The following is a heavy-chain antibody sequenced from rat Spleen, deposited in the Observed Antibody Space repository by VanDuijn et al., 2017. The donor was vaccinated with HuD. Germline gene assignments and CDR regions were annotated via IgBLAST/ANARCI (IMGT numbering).Heavy chain of an antibody. V-gene: IGHV5-25*01. CDR2: ISTGGSNT. J-gene: IGHJ2*01. CDR1: GFSFSNYY. Sequence: EVQLVESGGGLVPPGRSMKFSCAALGFSFSNYYMAWVRQAPTKGLEWVASISTGGSNTYYRDSVKGRFTISRDNAKSTLYRQMSKLGSEDTAIYDGARERGDYFDYWGQGVMVTVSS. D-gene: IGHD1-11*01. CDR3: ARERGDYFDY.